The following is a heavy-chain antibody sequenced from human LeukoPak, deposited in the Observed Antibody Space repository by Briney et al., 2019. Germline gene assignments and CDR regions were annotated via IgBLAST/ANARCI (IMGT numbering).Heavy chain of an antibody. CDR1: GGSFSGYY. D-gene: IGHD5-18*01. J-gene: IGHJ4*02. Sequence: KPSETLSLTCAVYGGSFSGYYWSWIRQPPGKGLEWIGEINHSGSTNYNPSLKSRVTISVDTSKNQFSLKLSSVTAADTAVYYCARGYSYGYFYWDQGTLVTVSS. V-gene: IGHV4-34*01. CDR2: INHSGST. CDR3: ARGYSYGYFY.